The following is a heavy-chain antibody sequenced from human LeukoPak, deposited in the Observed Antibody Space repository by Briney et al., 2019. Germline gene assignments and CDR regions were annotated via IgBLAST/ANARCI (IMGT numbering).Heavy chain of an antibody. V-gene: IGHV1-2*06. Sequence: GASVKVSCKASGYTFTGYYMNWVRHAPGQGLEWMGRINPNTGGTNYAQSFQGSVTMTRDTSITTVYMELSRLRSDDTAVYYCARVGDGLNDGFDVWGQGTMVTVSS. CDR2: INPNTGGT. D-gene: IGHD5-24*01. CDR1: GYTFTGYY. CDR3: ARVGDGLNDGFDV. J-gene: IGHJ3*01.